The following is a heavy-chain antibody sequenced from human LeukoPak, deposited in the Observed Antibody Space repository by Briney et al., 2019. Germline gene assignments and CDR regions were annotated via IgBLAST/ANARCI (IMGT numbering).Heavy chain of an antibody. V-gene: IGHV4-34*01. J-gene: IGHJ4*02. CDR1: GGSFRGYY. CDR2: INHSGST. D-gene: IGHD3-16*01. Sequence: SSETLSLTCAVYGGSFRGYYWTWIRQPPGKGLEWIGEINHSGSTNYNPSLKSRVTISVDTSKNQFSLKLSSVTAADTAVYYCARGFMTASDYWDQGTLVTVSS. CDR3: ARGFMTASDY.